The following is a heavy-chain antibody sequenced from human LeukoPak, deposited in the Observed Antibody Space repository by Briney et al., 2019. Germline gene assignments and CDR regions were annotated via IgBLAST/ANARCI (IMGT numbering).Heavy chain of an antibody. CDR2: ISSSSKTI. V-gene: IGHV3-48*01. CDR3: ARDPDTIFGVVIEYYYGMDV. D-gene: IGHD3-3*01. Sequence: GSLRLSCAASGFTFSSYTMNWVRRAPRKRLEWVAYISSSSKTIYYAGSVKSRLTISRDNSKNTLYLQMNSLRAEDTAVYYCARDPDTIFGVVIEYYYGMDVWGQGTTVTVSS. CDR1: GFTFSSYT. J-gene: IGHJ6*02.